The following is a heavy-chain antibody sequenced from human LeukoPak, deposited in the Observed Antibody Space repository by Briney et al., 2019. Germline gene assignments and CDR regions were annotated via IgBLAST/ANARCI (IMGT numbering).Heavy chain of an antibody. CDR3: AKGGSTAWTAVDY. Sequence: EGSLRLSCAASGFTFNNCAMTWVRQAPGKGLEWVSSISDSAGATYYADSVRGRFTISRDNSGSTVHLQMNSLRADDTAIYFCAKGGSTAWTAVDYWGQGTLVTVSS. CDR1: GFTFNNCA. CDR2: ISDSAGAT. J-gene: IGHJ4*02. D-gene: IGHD2-2*01. V-gene: IGHV3-23*01.